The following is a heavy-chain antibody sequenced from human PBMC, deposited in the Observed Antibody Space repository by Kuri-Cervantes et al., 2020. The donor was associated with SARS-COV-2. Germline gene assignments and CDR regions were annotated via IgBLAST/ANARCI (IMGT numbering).Heavy chain of an antibody. CDR2: IFRSGAR. CDR3: ARGPTVAASSSVFDP. D-gene: IGHD6-6*01. Sequence: LSCAVSGRSVNSGFYWGWIRQRPGKGPEWIGSIFRSGARFISPSLESRLSISLDTSENQISLRLSSVTAADTAVYYCARGPTVAASSSVFDPWGQGTLVTVSS. CDR1: GRSVNSGFY. J-gene: IGHJ5*02. V-gene: IGHV4-38-2*01.